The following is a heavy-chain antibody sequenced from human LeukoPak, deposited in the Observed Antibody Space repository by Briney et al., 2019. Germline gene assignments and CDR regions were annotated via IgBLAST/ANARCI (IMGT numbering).Heavy chain of an antibody. D-gene: IGHD3-9*01. J-gene: IGHJ3*02. V-gene: IGHV4-34*01. CDR2: INHSGST. CDR3: ARDLKLRYFDWRTKSDAFDI. Sequence: SETLSLTCAVYGGSFSGYYWSWIRQPPGKGLEWIGEINHSGSTNYNPSLKSRVTISVDTSKNQFSLKLSSVTAADTAVYYCARDLKLRYFDWRTKSDAFDIWGQGTMVTVSS. CDR1: GGSFSGYY.